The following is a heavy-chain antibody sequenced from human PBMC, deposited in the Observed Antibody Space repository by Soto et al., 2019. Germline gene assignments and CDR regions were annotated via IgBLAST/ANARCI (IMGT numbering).Heavy chain of an antibody. CDR2: INPNSGGT. J-gene: IGHJ6*02. CDR3: ARDRAVVRGVMGYYGMDV. CDR1: GYTFTGYH. Sequence: ASVKVSCKASGYTFTGYHMHWVRQAPGQGLEWMGWINPNSGGTNYAQKFQGWVTMTRDTSISTAYTELSRLRSDDTAVYYCARDRAVVRGVMGYYGMDVWGQGTTVIVSS. D-gene: IGHD3-10*01. V-gene: IGHV1-2*04.